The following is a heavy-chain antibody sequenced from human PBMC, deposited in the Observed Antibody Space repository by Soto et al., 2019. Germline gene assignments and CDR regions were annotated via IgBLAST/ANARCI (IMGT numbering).Heavy chain of an antibody. CDR2: IYYRGNT. J-gene: IGHJ4*02. CDR1: GDSINSDKYY. D-gene: IGHD3-9*01. CDR3: ARLEGLATISYYFDF. V-gene: IGHV4-39*01. Sequence: SETLSLTCSVSGDSINSDKYYWGWIRQPPGKGLEWIGSIYYRGNTYYNQSLQTRVNISLDKSKSQFSLKLTSVTAADSAVYFCARLEGLATISYYFDFWGQGALVTVSS.